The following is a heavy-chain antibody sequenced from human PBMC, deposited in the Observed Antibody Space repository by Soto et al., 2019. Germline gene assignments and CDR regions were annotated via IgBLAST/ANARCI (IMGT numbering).Heavy chain of an antibody. CDR2: INPNSGGT. CDR1: GYTFTGYY. J-gene: IGHJ4*02. CDR3: APSFYYDSSGRDY. Sequence: ASVKVSCKASGYTFTGYYMHWVRQAPGQGLEWMGWINPNSGGTNYAQKFQGRGTMTRDTSISTAYMELSRLRSDDTAVYYCAPSFYYDSSGRDYWGQGTLVTVSS. D-gene: IGHD3-22*01. V-gene: IGHV1-2*02.